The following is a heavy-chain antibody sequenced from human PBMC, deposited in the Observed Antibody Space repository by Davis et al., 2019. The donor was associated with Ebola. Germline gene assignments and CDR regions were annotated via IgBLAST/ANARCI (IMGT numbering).Heavy chain of an antibody. Sequence: ASVKVSCKASGYTFTSYGISWVRQAPGQGLEWMGWISAYNGNTNYAQKLQGRVTMTTDTSTSTAYMELRSLRSDDTAVYYCARARARNGYDPYGMDVWGKGTTVTVSS. D-gene: IGHD5-12*01. J-gene: IGHJ6*04. V-gene: IGHV1-18*01. CDR1: GYTFTSYG. CDR2: ISAYNGNT. CDR3: ARARARNGYDPYGMDV.